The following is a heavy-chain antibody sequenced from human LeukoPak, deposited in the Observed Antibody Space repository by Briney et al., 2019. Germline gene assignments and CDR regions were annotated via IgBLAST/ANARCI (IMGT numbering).Heavy chain of an antibody. J-gene: IGHJ3*02. D-gene: IGHD3-22*01. CDR3: ARRLYYYDSSGQNNAFDI. CDR2: IYYSGST. Sequence: PSETLSLTCTVSGGSISGYYWSWIRQPPGKGLEWIGYIYYSGSTNYNPSLKSRVTISVDTSKNQFSLKLSSVTAADTAVYYCARRLYYYDSSGQNNAFDIWGQGTMVTVSS. V-gene: IGHV4-59*08. CDR1: GGSISGYY.